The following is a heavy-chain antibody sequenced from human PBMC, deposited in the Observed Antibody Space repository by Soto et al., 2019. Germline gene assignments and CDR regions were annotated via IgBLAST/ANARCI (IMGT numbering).Heavy chain of an antibody. Sequence: QITLKESGPTLVKPTQTLTLTCTFSGFSLSTSGVGVGWIRQPPGKALEWLALIYWDDDKRYSPSLKSRLTITKDTSKTPVVPPMPNMDPVDTATYYCAHRRTGIVVVDYWGQGTLVTVSS. CDR1: GFSLSTSGVG. J-gene: IGHJ4*02. CDR2: IYWDDDK. D-gene: IGHD3-22*01. CDR3: AHRRTGIVVVDY. V-gene: IGHV2-5*02.